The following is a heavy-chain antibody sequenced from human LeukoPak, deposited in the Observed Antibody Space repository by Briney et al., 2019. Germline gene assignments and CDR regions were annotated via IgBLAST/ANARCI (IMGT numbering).Heavy chain of an antibody. CDR3: ARVRGGGDY. Sequence: SETLSLTCTVSGGSISSSSYFWGWIRQPPGKGLEWIGSIYYSGSTYYNPSLKSRVTISVDTSKNQFSLKLSSVTAADTAVYCCARVRGGGDYWGQGTLDTVSS. D-gene: IGHD3-16*01. CDR2: IYYSGST. V-gene: IGHV4-39*07. CDR1: GGSISSSSYF. J-gene: IGHJ4*02.